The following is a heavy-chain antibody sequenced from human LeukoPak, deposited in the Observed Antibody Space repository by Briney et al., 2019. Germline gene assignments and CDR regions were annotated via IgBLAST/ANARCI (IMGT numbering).Heavy chain of an antibody. CDR2: IYSSGST. Sequence: PSETLSLTCTVSGGSVSGYYWSWIRQPAGKGLEWIGRIYSSGSTNYNPSLKSRVTMSVDTSKNQFSLKLDSVTAADTAVYFCARDQEHCSGTSCYPYWYDSWGQGTLVTVSS. D-gene: IGHD2-2*01. CDR3: ARDQEHCSGTSCYPYWYDS. V-gene: IGHV4-4*07. J-gene: IGHJ5*01. CDR1: GGSVSGYY.